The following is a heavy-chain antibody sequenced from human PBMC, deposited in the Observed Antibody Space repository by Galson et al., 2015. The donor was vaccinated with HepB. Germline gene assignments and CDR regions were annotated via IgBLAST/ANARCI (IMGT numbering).Heavy chain of an antibody. CDR2: IYPADSAS. J-gene: IGHJ3*02. D-gene: IGHD3-22*01. Sequence: QSGAEVKKPGESLKISCKGSGYSFTGYSIAWVRQMPGKGLEWMGLIYPADSASTYSPSFQGQVTISADTSIRTAYLQWSSLKASDTAIYYCARQSRSSGYLGWGPKRRKTDAFEIWGQGTVVTVSS. CDR1: GYSFTGYS. V-gene: IGHV5-51*01. CDR3: ARQSRSSGYLGWGPKRRKTDAFEI.